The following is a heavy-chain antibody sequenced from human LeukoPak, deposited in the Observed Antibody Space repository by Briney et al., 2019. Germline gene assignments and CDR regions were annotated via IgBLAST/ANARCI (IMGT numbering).Heavy chain of an antibody. Sequence: SETLSLTCTVSIGSLNSYFWTWVRQPAGKGLEWIGRVSDTGMAYYNPSLESRVTISLDTSKNQFSLKVTSVTAADTAVYYCARGKEMTRTSGYYSFDFWGQGTLVSVSS. CDR1: IGSLNSYF. J-gene: IGHJ4*02. V-gene: IGHV4-4*07. D-gene: IGHD3-9*01. CDR2: VSDTGMA. CDR3: ARGKEMTRTSGYYSFDF.